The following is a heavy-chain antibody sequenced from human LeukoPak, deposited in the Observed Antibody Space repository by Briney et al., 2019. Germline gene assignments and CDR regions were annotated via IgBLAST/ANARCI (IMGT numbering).Heavy chain of an antibody. CDR1: GVSISSYY. CDR2: IYYSGST. Sequence: SGTLSLTCTVSGVSISSYYWSWVRQPPGKGLEWIGHIYYSGSTNYNPYLKGRVPISVDTSKNQFSLKLSSVSAADPAVQYWARGGLGATDYWGQGTVVTVSS. J-gene: IGHJ4*02. CDR3: ARGGLGATDY. V-gene: IGHV4-59*01. D-gene: IGHD1-26*01.